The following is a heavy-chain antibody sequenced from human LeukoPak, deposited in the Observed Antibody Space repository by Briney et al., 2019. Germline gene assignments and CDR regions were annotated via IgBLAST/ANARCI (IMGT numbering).Heavy chain of an antibody. V-gene: IGHV3-21*01. J-gene: IGHJ4*02. CDR3: AGVVPDSGSYY. Sequence: GSLRLSCAASGFTFRSYSMNWVRPAPGKGVEWVSSISSSSSYIYYADSVKGRFTISRDNAKNSLYLQMNSLRAEDTAVYYCAGVVPDSGSYYWGQGTLVTVSS. D-gene: IGHD3-10*01. CDR1: GFTFRSYS. CDR2: ISSSSSYI.